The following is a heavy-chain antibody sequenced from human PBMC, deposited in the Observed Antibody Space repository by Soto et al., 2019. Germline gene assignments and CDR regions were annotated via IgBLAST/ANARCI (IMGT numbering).Heavy chain of an antibody. CDR3: AHAGDYALLSFDH. CDR2: IYWDDDQ. J-gene: IGHJ4*02. D-gene: IGHD4-17*01. CDR1: GFSLTTTSMG. V-gene: IGHV2-5*02. Sequence: QITLKESGPPLVIPAQTLTLTCAFSGFSLTTTSMGVAWIRQPPGKALEWLALIYWDDDQRYSHSLKDRLTIAKDTSRSRVVLTISNMTPEDTGTYFGAHAGDYALLSFDHWGPGTLVTVSS.